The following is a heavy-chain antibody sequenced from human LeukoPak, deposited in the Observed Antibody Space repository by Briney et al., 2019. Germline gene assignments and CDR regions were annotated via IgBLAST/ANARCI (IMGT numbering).Heavy chain of an antibody. D-gene: IGHD4-11*01. CDR3: ARDRDYSNTERGFDY. J-gene: IGHJ4*02. Sequence: ASVKVSCKTSGYTFTDYYIHWVREAPGQGLEWMGWINPNSGETNSAQKFQGRVTMTGDTSISTAYMELRRVTSDDTAVYYCARDRDYSNTERGFDYWGQGTLVTVSS. CDR2: INPNSGET. V-gene: IGHV1-2*02. CDR1: GYTFTDYY.